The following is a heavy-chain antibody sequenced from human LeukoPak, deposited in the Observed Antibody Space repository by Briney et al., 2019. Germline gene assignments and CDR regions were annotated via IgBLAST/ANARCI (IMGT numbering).Heavy chain of an antibody. D-gene: IGHD4-11*01. J-gene: IGHJ3*02. CDR1: GITFSDYY. CDR2: ISNNGGTT. CDR3: AKDRRYSNFCRAFDI. V-gene: IGHV3-23*01. Sequence: PGGSLRLSCAASGITFSDYYMSWIRQAPGKGLEWVSGISNNGGTTYYADSVKGRFTISRDNPKNTVFLQIDSLRAEDTALYYCAKDRRYSNFCRAFDIWGQGTMVTVSS.